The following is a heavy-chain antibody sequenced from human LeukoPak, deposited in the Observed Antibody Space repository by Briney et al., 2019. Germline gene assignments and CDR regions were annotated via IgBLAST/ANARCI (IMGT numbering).Heavy chain of an antibody. J-gene: IGHJ4*02. V-gene: IGHV3-66*01. CDR2: IYSGGST. CDR1: GFTFSSYG. Sequence: PGGSLRLSCAASGFTFSSYGMHWVRQAPGKGLEWVSVIYSGGSTYYADSVKGRFTISRDNSKNTLYLQMNSLRAEDTAVYYCARAIAAAGTLDYWGQGTLVTVSS. D-gene: IGHD6-13*01. CDR3: ARAIAAAGTLDY.